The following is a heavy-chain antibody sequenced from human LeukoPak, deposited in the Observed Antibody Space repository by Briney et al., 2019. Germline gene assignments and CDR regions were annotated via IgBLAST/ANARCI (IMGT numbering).Heavy chain of an antibody. Sequence: PSETLSLTCAVSGGSISNYYWSWIRQPPGKGLEWIGYIYYSGSTYYNPSLKSRVTISVDTSKNQFSLKLSSVTAADTAVYYCARDSKGGYGGVDYWGQGTLVTVSS. D-gene: IGHD6-25*01. CDR1: GGSISNYY. J-gene: IGHJ4*02. V-gene: IGHV4-59*12. CDR3: ARDSKGGYGGVDY. CDR2: IYYSGST.